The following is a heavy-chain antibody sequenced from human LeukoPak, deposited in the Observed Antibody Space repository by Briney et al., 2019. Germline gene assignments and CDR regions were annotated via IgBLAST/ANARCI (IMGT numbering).Heavy chain of an antibody. Sequence: PSETLSLTCAVSGGAISSSNWWSWVRQPPGKGLEWIGEIYHSGSTNYNPSLKSRVTISVDKSKNQFSLKLSSVTAADTAVYYCARVTAAGAYFDYWGQGTLVTVSS. V-gene: IGHV4-4*02. CDR3: ARVTAAGAYFDY. D-gene: IGHD6-13*01. CDR1: GGAISSSNW. CDR2: IYHSGST. J-gene: IGHJ4*02.